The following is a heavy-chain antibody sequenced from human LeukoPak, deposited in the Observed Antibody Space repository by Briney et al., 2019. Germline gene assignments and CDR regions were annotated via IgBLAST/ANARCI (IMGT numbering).Heavy chain of an antibody. CDR3: ARGAYYYGSGKDTDWFDP. Sequence: SETLSLTCTVSGGSISSYYRSWIRQPPGKGLEWIGEINHSGSTNYNPSLKSRVTISVDTSKNQFSLKLSSVTAADTAVYYCARGAYYYGSGKDTDWFDPWGQGTLVTVSS. D-gene: IGHD3-10*01. CDR2: INHSGST. V-gene: IGHV4-34*01. CDR1: GGSISSYY. J-gene: IGHJ5*02.